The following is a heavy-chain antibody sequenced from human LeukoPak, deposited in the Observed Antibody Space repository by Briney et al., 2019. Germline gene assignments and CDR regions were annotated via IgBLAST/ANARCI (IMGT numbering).Heavy chain of an antibody. CDR1: DGSISSYY. CDR2: IYYSGST. CDR3: AREGPGAAYLDY. D-gene: IGHD3-10*01. V-gene: IGHV4-59*01. J-gene: IGHJ4*02. Sequence: SETLSLTCTVSDGSISSYYWSWIRQPPGKGLEWIGYIYYSGSTNYNPSLKSRVTISVDTSKNQFSLKLSSVTAADTAVYYCAREGPGAAYLDYWGQGTLVTVSS.